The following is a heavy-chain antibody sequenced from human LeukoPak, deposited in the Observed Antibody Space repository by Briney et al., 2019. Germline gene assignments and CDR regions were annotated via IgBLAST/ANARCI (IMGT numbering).Heavy chain of an antibody. J-gene: IGHJ4*02. CDR1: GFTFSDYY. D-gene: IGHD3-22*01. CDR2: ISSSGSTI. Sequence: PGGSLRLSCAASGFTFSDYYMSWIRQAPGKGLEWVSYISSSGSTIYYADSVKGRFTISRDNAKNSLYLQMNSVRAEDTAVYYCARDRYYYDSSGYDYWGQGTLVTASS. V-gene: IGHV3-11*04. CDR3: ARDRYYYDSSGYDY.